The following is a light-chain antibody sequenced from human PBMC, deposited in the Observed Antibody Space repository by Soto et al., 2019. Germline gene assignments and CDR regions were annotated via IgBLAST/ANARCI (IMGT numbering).Light chain of an antibody. CDR2: QDS. CDR3: QAWDSSIPPI. CDR1: KLGDKY. Sequence: SSELTQSPSVSVSPGQTASITCSGDKLGDKYACWYQEKPGQSPVLVIYQDSKRPSGIPERFSGSNSGNTATLTISGTQAMDEADYYCQAWDSSIPPIFGGGTKLTVL. J-gene: IGLJ2*01. V-gene: IGLV3-1*01.